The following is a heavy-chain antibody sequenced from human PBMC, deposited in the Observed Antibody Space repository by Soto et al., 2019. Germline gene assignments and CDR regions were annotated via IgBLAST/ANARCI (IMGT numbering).Heavy chain of an antibody. J-gene: IGHJ4*02. CDR1: GGSISSSNW. Sequence: SETLSLTCAVSGGSISSSNWWSWVRQPPGKGLERIGEIYHTGSTTYNPSLNSRVTISVDKSKNQFSLELSSVTAADTAVYYCARDSGGGADYWGQGTLVTVSS. V-gene: IGHV4-4*02. D-gene: IGHD2-21*01. CDR2: IYHTGST. CDR3: ARDSGGGADY.